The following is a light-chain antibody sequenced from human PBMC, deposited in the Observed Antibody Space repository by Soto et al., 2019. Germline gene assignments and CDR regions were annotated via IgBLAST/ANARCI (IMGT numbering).Light chain of an antibody. Sequence: QSVLTQSPSASASLGASVKLTCTLSSGHSSYAIAWHQQQPENCPRYLMKLNSDGSHSKGDGIPDRFSGSSSGAERYLTISGLQAEDEADYYCQTWVTGIHVVFGGGTKLTVL. CDR1: SGHSSYA. CDR2: LNSDGSH. CDR3: QTWVTGIHVV. J-gene: IGLJ2*01. V-gene: IGLV4-69*02.